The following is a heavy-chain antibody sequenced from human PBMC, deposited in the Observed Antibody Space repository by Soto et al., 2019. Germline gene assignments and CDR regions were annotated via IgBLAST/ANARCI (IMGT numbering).Heavy chain of an antibody. CDR1: GYTFTIYD. V-gene: IGHV1-8*01. CDR2: MNPNSGNT. J-gene: IGHJ4*02. CDR3: ARAVITFGGVIVTPSYYFDY. D-gene: IGHD3-16*02. Sequence: ASVKVSCKASGYTFTIYDINWVRQATGQGLEWMGWMNPNSGNTGYAQKFQGRVTMTRNTSISTAYMELSSLRSEDTAVYYCARAVITFGGVIVTPSYYFDYCGQGTLVTVSS.